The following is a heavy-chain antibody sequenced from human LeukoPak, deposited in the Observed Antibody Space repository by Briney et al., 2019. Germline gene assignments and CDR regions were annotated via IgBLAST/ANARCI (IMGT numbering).Heavy chain of an antibody. V-gene: IGHV3-48*03. CDR3: AKGPDWFDP. CDR1: GFTFSSYE. CDR2: ISSSGSTI. J-gene: IGHJ5*02. Sequence: GSLRLSCAASGFTFSSYEMNWVRQAPGKGLEWVSYISSSGSTIYYADSVKGRFTISRDNSKNTLYLQMNSLRAEDTAVYYCAKGPDWFDPWGQETLVTVSS.